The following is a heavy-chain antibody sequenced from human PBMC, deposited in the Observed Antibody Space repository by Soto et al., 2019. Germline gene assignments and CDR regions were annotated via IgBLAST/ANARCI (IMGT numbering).Heavy chain of an antibody. CDR1: PFTFTDYA. J-gene: IGHJ4*02. Sequence: GGSLRLSCVASPFTFTDYAMSWVRQAPGEGLEWVSGISGSGGTTYYAESVKGRFSISRDNSKNTLYLHLNNLRVEDTAIYYCATISDRGIAAALDSWGQGTLVTVSS. V-gene: IGHV3-23*01. D-gene: IGHD6-13*01. CDR3: ATISDRGIAAALDS. CDR2: ISGSGGTT.